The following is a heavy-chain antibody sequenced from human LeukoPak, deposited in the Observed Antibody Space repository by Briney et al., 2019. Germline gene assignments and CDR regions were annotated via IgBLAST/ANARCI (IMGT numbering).Heavy chain of an antibody. D-gene: IGHD2-15*01. J-gene: IGHJ4*02. CDR3: AKGQDIVVVVAGFDY. V-gene: IGHV3-23*01. CDR2: ISGSGGSR. Sequence: ISGSGGSRYYADSVKGRFTISRDNSKNTLYLQMNSLRAEDTAVYYCAKGQDIVVVVAGFDYWGQGTLVTVSS.